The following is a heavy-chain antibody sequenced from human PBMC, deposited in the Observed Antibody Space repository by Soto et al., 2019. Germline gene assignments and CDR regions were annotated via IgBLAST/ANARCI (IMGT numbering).Heavy chain of an antibody. D-gene: IGHD6-13*01. V-gene: IGHV5-10-1*01. CDR1: GYSFTSYW. J-gene: IGHJ4*02. CDR3: ARKNGSSDDY. CDR2: IDPSDSYT. Sequence: EVQLVQSGAEVKKPGESLRISCKGSGYSFTSYWINWVRQMPGKGLEWMGRIDPSDSYTKYSPSFQGHVTISADKSISTAYLKWSSLKASHTAMYYCARKNGSSDDYWGQGTLVTVSS.